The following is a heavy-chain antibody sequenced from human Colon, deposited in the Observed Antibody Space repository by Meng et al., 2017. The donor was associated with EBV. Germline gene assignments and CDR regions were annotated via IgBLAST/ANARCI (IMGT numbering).Heavy chain of an antibody. Sequence: QGQLQEPGPSLVQPSQTLSLTCTVSGGSISSGDYYWSWIRQPPGKGLEWIGYIYYSGSTYSNASLKSRVTISIDRSKNQFSLKLSSVTAADTAVYYCARDRKHYGERGWFDPWGQGTLVTVSS. CDR1: GGSISSGDYY. D-gene: IGHD4-17*01. V-gene: IGHV4-30-4*01. CDR2: IYYSGST. CDR3: ARDRKHYGERGWFDP. J-gene: IGHJ5*02.